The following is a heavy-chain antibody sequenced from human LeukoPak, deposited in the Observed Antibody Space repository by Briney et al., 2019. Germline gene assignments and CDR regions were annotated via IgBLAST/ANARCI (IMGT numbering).Heavy chain of an antibody. CDR2: IYYSGST. D-gene: IGHD3-10*01. CDR1: GGSISSGDYY. J-gene: IGHJ4*02. Sequence: SETLSLTCTVSGGSISSGDYYWSWIRQPPGKGLEWIGYIYYSGSTYYNPSLKSRVTISVDTSKNQFSLKLSSVTAADTAVYYRARGVPMVRGVTYFDYWGQGTLVTVSS. V-gene: IGHV4-30-4*01. CDR3: ARGVPMVRGVTYFDY.